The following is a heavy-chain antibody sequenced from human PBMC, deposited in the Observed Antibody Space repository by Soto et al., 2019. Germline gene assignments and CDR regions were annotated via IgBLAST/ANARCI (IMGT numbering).Heavy chain of an antibody. CDR2: INDSGST. CDR3: AQCPYDYSNFHDY. V-gene: IGHV4-34*01. J-gene: IGHJ4*02. D-gene: IGHD4-4*01. CDR1: GGSFSGYY. Sequence: QVQLQQWGAGLLKPSETLSLTCAVYGGSFSGYYWSWIRQPPGKGLEWVGEINDSGSTSYNPSLMGGVTISLDTSKNQFSLTLTSVTAADTAVYYCAQCPYDYSNFHDYWGQGALVIVSS.